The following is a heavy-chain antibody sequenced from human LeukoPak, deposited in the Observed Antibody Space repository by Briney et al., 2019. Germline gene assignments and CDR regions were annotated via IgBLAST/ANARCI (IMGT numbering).Heavy chain of an antibody. J-gene: IGHJ5*02. CDR2: ISSSSSYI. D-gene: IGHD2/OR15-2a*01. CDR3: ARAAPTLDGGFDP. V-gene: IGHV3-21*01. Sequence: NPGGSLRLSCAASGFTFSSYSMNWVRQAPGKGLEWVSSISSSSSYIYYADSVKGRFTISRDNAKNSLYLQMNSLRAEDTAVYYCARAAPTLDGGFDPWGQGTLVTVPS. CDR1: GFTFSSYS.